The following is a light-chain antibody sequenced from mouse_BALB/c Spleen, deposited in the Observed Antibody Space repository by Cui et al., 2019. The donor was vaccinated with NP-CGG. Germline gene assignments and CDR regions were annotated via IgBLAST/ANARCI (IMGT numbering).Light chain of an antibody. Sequence: QAVVTQESAFTTSPGETVTLTCRSSTGAVTTSNYANWVQEKPDHLFTGLIGGTNNRAPGVPARFSGSLIGDKAALTITEAQTEDEAIYFCALWYSNHWVFGGGTKLTVL. J-gene: IGLJ1*01. V-gene: IGLV1*01. CDR2: GTN. CDR3: ALWYSNHWV. CDR1: TGAVTTSNY.